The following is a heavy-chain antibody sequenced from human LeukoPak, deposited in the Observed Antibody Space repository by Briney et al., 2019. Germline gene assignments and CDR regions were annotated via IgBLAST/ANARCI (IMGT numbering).Heavy chain of an antibody. CDR2: ISGSGGST. Sequence: GGSLRLSCAASGFTFSSYAMSWVRQAPGKGLEWVSAISGSGGSTYYADSVKGRFTISRDNSKSTLYLQMNSLRAEDTAVYYCAKGKDILTGYTPFEYWGQGTLVTVSS. CDR3: AKGKDILTGYTPFEY. CDR1: GFTFSSYA. V-gene: IGHV3-23*01. J-gene: IGHJ4*02. D-gene: IGHD3-9*01.